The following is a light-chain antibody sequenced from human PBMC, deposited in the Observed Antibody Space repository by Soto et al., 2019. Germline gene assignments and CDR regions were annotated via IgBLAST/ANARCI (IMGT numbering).Light chain of an antibody. CDR1: SSNIGSKT. Sequence: QSVLTQPPSASGTPGQRVTISCSGSSSNIGSKTVHWYQQLPGTVPKLLIYNSYQRPSGVPDRFSASKSVTSASLAISGLQSEDESEYYCSSWDASLNGYVFGTGTKVTVL. CDR3: SSWDASLNGYV. V-gene: IGLV1-44*01. J-gene: IGLJ1*01. CDR2: NSY.